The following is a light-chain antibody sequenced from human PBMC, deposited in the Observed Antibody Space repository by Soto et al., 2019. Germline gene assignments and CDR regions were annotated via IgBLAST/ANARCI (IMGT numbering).Light chain of an antibody. V-gene: IGKV1-39*01. CDR3: QQSYTSQQT. Sequence: DIPMPQSPSSLSASVGDTVSITCRAGQTFNNYLNWYQHKPGKVPKLLIYAATASQSGVPSRFSASASGTDFTLTIINVQPEDCGTYYCQQSYTSQQTFGQGTKVDIK. J-gene: IGKJ2*01. CDR1: QTFNNY. CDR2: AAT.